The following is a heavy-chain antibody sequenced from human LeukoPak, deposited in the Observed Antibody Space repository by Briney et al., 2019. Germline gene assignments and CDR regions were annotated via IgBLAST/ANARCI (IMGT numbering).Heavy chain of an antibody. J-gene: IGHJ3*02. CDR2: IYYSGST. D-gene: IGHD2-2*01. V-gene: IGHV4-59*01. CDR1: GGSISSYY. CDR3: AGAIQRYCSSTSCYYDAFDI. Sequence: SETLSLTCTVSGGSISSYYWSWIRQPPGKGLEWIGYIYYSGSTNYNPSLKSRVTISVDTSKNQFSLKLSSATAADTAVYYCAGAIQRYCSSTSCYYDAFDIWGQGTMVTVSS.